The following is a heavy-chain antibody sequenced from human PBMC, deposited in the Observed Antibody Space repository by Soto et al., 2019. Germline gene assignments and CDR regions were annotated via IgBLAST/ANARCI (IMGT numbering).Heavy chain of an antibody. J-gene: IGHJ5*02. CDR3: ARGGDIVVVPAAMEGNWFDP. CDR2: ISSSSSYI. Sequence: GSLRLSCAASGFTFSSYSMNWVRQAPGKGLEWVSSISSSSSYIYYADSVKGRFTISRDNAKNSLYLQMNSLRAEDTAVYYCARGGDIVVVPAAMEGNWFDPWGQGTLVTVSS. V-gene: IGHV3-21*01. CDR1: GFTFSSYS. D-gene: IGHD2-2*01.